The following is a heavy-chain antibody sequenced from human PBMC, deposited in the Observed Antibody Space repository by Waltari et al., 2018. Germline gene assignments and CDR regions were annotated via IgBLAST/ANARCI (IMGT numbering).Heavy chain of an antibody. D-gene: IGHD6-19*01. Sequence: QLQLQESGPGLVKPSETLSLTCTVSGGSIRSSSYYWGWIRQPPGKGLEWIGSIYYSGSTYYNPSLKSRVTISVDTSKNQFSLKLSSVTAADTAVYYCARLRAVAGTDYWGQGTLVTVSS. CDR2: IYYSGST. CDR1: GGSIRSSSYY. CDR3: ARLRAVAGTDY. V-gene: IGHV4-39*07. J-gene: IGHJ4*02.